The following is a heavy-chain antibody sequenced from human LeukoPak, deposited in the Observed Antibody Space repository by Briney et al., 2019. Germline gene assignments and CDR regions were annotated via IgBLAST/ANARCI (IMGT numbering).Heavy chain of an antibody. CDR1: GYTFTGYY. D-gene: IGHD3-10*01. J-gene: IGHJ4*02. Sequence: ASVKVSCKTSGYTFTGYYMHWERQAPGQGLEWMGWINPNSGGTNYAQKFQGRVTMTRDTSISTAYMELSRLRSDDTAVYYCARAYYYGSGDYYFDYWGQGTLVTVSS. CDR2: INPNSGGT. V-gene: IGHV1-2*02. CDR3: ARAYYYGSGDYYFDY.